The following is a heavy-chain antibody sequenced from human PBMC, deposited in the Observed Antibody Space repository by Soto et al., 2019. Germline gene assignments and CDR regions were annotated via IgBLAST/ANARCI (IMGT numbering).Heavy chain of an antibody. CDR3: VRKKDYFAYSAYTAYSH. CDR2: VTWNGGST. CDR1: GFTFDDYT. V-gene: IGHV3-9*01. D-gene: IGHD2-21*01. Sequence: EVQLVESGGGLVEPGGSLRLSCTASGFTFDDYTMHWVRQAPGKGLEWVSHVTWNGGSTGYADSVKGRFSISRDNAKNSVYLQMNNLRTEDTAFYYCVRKKDYFAYSAYTAYSHWGQGTLVTVSS. J-gene: IGHJ4*02.